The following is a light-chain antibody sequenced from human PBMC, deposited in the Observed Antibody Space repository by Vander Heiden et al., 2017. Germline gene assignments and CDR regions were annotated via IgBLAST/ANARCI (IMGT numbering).Light chain of an antibody. CDR3: QQRSNWPLT. V-gene: IGKV3-11*01. J-gene: IGKJ4*01. CDR1: QSVSSY. Sequence: DIGLTPSPATRSLSPGERATLSCRASQSVSSYLAWYQQKPGQAPRLLIYDASNRATGIPARFSGSGSGTDFTLTISSLEPEDFAVYYCQQRSNWPLTFGGGTKVEIK. CDR2: DAS.